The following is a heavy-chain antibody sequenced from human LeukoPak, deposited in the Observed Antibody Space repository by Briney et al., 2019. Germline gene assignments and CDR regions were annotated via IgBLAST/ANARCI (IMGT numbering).Heavy chain of an antibody. CDR1: GFTSDDYT. J-gene: IGHJ5*02. V-gene: IGHV3-43*01. Sequence: PGGSLRLSCAASGFTSDDYTMHWVRQAPGKGLEWVSLISWDGGSTYYADSVKGRFTISRDNNKNSLYLQMSSLRTEDTALYYCAKARYCSSTSCPDNWFDPWGQGTLVTVSS. D-gene: IGHD2-2*01. CDR3: AKARYCSSTSCPDNWFDP. CDR2: ISWDGGST.